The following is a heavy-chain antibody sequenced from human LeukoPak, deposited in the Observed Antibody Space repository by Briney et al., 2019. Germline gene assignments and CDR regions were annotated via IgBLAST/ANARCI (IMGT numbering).Heavy chain of an antibody. Sequence: GGSLRLSCAASGFTFSSYAMGWVRQAPGKGLEWVSGVSGSGGSTYYADSVKGRFTISRDNSKNALYLQMNSLRAEDTAVYYCAKSEVALAVAATGAFDIWGQGTMVTVSS. D-gene: IGHD6-19*01. CDR3: AKSEVALAVAATGAFDI. J-gene: IGHJ3*02. CDR1: GFTFSSYA. CDR2: VSGSGGST. V-gene: IGHV3-23*01.